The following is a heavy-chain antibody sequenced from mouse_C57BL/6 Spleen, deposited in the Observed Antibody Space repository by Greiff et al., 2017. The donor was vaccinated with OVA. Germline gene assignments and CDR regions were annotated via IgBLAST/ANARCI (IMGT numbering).Heavy chain of an antibody. CDR1: GYTFTSYW. V-gene: IGHV1-53*01. Sequence: VQLQQPGTELVKPGASVKLSCKASGYTFTSYWMHWVKQRPGQGLEWIGNINPSNGGTNYNEKFKSKATLTVDKSSSTAYMQLSSLTSEDSAVYYCASLAYAGYYGRGAMDYWGQGTSVTVSS. CDR2: INPSNGGT. D-gene: IGHD2-3*01. CDR3: ASLAYAGYYGRGAMDY. J-gene: IGHJ4*01.